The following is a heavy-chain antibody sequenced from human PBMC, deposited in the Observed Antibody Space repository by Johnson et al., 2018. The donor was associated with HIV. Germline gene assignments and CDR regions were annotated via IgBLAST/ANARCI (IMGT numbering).Heavy chain of an antibody. D-gene: IGHD6-25*01. Sequence: QVQLVESGGGVAQPGGSLRLSCVASGFTFSSYGMHWVRQAPGKGLEWVAFIRNDGSKKYYADSVKGRFTISRDNSKNTLYLQMNSLRAEDTAVYYCAKRGDSSGDAFDIWGQGTMVTVSS. J-gene: IGHJ3*02. CDR2: IRNDGSKK. V-gene: IGHV3-30*02. CDR1: GFTFSSYG. CDR3: AKRGDSSGDAFDI.